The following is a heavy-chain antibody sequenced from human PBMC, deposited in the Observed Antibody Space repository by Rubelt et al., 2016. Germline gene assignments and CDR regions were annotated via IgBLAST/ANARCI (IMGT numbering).Heavy chain of an antibody. CDR2: IIPILGIA. Sequence: QVQLVQSGAEGKKPGSSVKVSCKASGGTFSSYAISWVRQAPGQGLEWMRRIIPILGIANYAQKFQGRVTITADKSTSTAYMELSSLRSEDTAVYYCARTKTVEMATIPLAYWGQGTLVTVSS. D-gene: IGHD5-24*01. CDR3: ARTKTVEMATIPLAY. J-gene: IGHJ4*02. V-gene: IGHV1-69*04. CDR1: GGTFSSYA.